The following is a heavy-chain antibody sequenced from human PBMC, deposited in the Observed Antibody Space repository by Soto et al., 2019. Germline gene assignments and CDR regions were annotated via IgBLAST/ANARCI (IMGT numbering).Heavy chain of an antibody. Sequence: GGSLRLSCAASGFTFISYGMHWVRQAPGKGLEWVAVIWYDGSNKYYADSVKGRFTISRDNSKNTLYLQMNSLRAEDTAVYYCARRLGYYYADGMDVWGQGTTVTVSS. J-gene: IGHJ6*02. CDR1: GFTFISYG. CDR3: ARRLGYYYADGMDV. V-gene: IGHV3-33*01. CDR2: IWYDGSNK.